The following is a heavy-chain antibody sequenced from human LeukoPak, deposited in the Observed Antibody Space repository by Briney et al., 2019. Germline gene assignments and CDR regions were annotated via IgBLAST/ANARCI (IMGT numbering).Heavy chain of an antibody. V-gene: IGHV3-23*01. CDR1: GFTFSSYA. J-gene: IGHJ3*02. CDR3: AKGRQWLVSAFDI. Sequence: GGSLRLSCAASGFTFSSYAMSWVRQAPGKGLEWVSAISGSGGSTYHADSVKGRFTISRDNSKNTLYLQMNSLRAEDTAVYYCAKGRQWLVSAFDIWGQGTMVTVSS. D-gene: IGHD6-19*01. CDR2: ISGSGGST.